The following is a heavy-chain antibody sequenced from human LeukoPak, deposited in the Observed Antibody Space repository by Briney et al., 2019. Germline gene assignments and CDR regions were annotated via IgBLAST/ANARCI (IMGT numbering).Heavy chain of an antibody. J-gene: IGHJ4*02. CDR2: ISGSGGST. CDR3: AKDINRVLRYLGYFGY. D-gene: IGHD3-9*01. V-gene: IGHV3-23*01. CDR1: GFTFSSYA. Sequence: GGSLRLSCAASGFTFSSYAMSWVRQAPGKGLEWVSAISGSGGSTYYADSVKGRFTISRDNSKNTLYLQMNSLRAEDTAVYYCAKDINRVLRYLGYFGYWGQGTLVTVSS.